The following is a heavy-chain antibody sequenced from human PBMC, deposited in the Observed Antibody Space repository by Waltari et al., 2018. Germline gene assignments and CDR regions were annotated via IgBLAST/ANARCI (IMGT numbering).Heavy chain of an antibody. J-gene: IGHJ1*01. V-gene: IGHV4-34*02. Sequence: QVQLQQWGAGLVRPSETLSLTCDVYGVSLTDYYWTWIRQSPGKGLEWIGENNLGDITDYIPSLENRVTSWLDKSKNQFSLRLDSVTAADTAVYYCVTGPRDKWVGRYSGEFFHHWGPGTLVTVSS. CDR3: VTGPRDKWVGRYSGEFFHH. CDR1: GVSLTDYY. CDR2: NNLGDIT. D-gene: IGHD3-9*01.